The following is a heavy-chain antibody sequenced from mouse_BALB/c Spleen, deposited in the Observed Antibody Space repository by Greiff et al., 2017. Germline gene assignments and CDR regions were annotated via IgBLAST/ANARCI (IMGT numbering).Heavy chain of an antibody. V-gene: IGHV3-8*02. J-gene: IGHJ1*01. CDR2: ISYSGST. CDR1: GDSITSGY. CDR3: ARYGSSYEGVFSYWYFDV. Sequence: EVMLVESGPSLVKPSQTLSLTCSVTGDSITSGYWNWIRKFPGNKLEYMGYISYSGSTYYNPSLKSRISITRDTSKNQYYLQLNSVTTEDTATYYCARYGSSYEGVFSYWYFDVWGAGTTVTVSS. D-gene: IGHD1-1*01.